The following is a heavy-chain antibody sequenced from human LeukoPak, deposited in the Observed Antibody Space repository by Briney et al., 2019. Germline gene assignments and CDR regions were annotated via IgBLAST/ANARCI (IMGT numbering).Heavy chain of an antibody. CDR2: ISGSGGST. J-gene: IGHJ4*02. CDR3: TTDWDSSGYSGY. CDR1: GFTFSGYA. V-gene: IGHV3-23*01. D-gene: IGHD3-22*01. Sequence: GGSLRLSCAASGFTFSGYAMSWVRQAPGKGLEWVSAISGSGGSTYYADSVKGRFTISRDNSKNTLCLQMNSLKTEDTAVYYCTTDWDSSGYSGYWGQGTLVTVSS.